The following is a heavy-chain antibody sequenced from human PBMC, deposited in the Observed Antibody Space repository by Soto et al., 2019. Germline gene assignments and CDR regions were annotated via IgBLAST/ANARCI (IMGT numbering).Heavy chain of an antibody. CDR3: ASSSFQWLVRGDAFDI. V-gene: IGHV1-2*04. Sequence: ASVKVSCKASGYTFTGYYMHWVRQAPGQGLEWMGWINPNSGGTNYAQKFQGWVTMTRDTSISTAYMELSRLRSDDTAVYYCASSSFQWLVRGDAFDIWGQGTMVTVSS. J-gene: IGHJ3*02. CDR1: GYTFTGYY. D-gene: IGHD6-19*01. CDR2: INPNSGGT.